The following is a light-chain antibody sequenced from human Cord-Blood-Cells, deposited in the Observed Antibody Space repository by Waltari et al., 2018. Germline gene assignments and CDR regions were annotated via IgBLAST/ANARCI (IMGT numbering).Light chain of an antibody. CDR2: EGS. CDR1: SSDVGSYNL. Sequence: QSALTQPASVSGSPGQSTTISCTGTSSDVGSYNLVSWSQQHPGKAPKLMIYEGSKRPSGVSNRFSGSKSGNTASLTISGLQAEDEADYYCCSYAGSSTWVFGGGTKLTVL. J-gene: IGLJ3*02. V-gene: IGLV2-23*01. CDR3: CSYAGSSTWV.